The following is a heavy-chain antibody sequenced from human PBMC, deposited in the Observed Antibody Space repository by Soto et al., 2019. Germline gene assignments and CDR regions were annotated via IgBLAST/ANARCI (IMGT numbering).Heavy chain of an antibody. CDR3: GRDLTSNANCIDP. J-gene: IGHJ5*02. CDR2: IYYTGKT. D-gene: IGHD2-2*01. CDR1: GDYIHVGGYY. Sequence: QVQLQESGPGLVKPSQTLSLTCSVSGDYIHVGGYYWTWIRQRPGKVLEWMWYIYYTGKTYYNRSLESRLTMSVDRSKNQFSLRLTSVTAADTAVYFCGRDLTSNANCIDPWGQGTLVTVSS. V-gene: IGHV4-30-4*01.